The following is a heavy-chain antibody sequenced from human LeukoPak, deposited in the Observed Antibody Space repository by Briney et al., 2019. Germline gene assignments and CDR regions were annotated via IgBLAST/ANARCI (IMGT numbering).Heavy chain of an antibody. CDR2: IHYSGST. V-gene: IGHV4-4*02. CDR1: GGSISSNNW. CDR3: TRDSRYNEYYYYGMDV. Sequence: SGTLSLTCAVSGGSISSNNWWSWVRQSPGKGLEWIGEIHYSGSTNYNPSLKSRVTISVDKSKSQFSLNLSSVTAADTAVYHCTRDSRYNEYYYYGMDVWGQGTTVTVS. D-gene: IGHD2/OR15-2a*01. J-gene: IGHJ6*02.